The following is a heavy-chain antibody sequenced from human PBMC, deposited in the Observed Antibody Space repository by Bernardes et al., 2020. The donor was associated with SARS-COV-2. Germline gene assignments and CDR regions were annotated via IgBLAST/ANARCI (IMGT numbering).Heavy chain of an antibody. J-gene: IGHJ6*02. CDR1: GGSISSYY. V-gene: IGHV4-59*01. Sequence: SETLSLTCTVSGGSISSYYWSWIRQPPGKGLEWIGYIYYSGSTNYNPSLKSRVTISVDTSKNQFSLKLSSVTAADTAVYYCAREGWAVAGMGPGDYYYYGMDVWGQGTTVTVSS. D-gene: IGHD6-19*01. CDR3: AREGWAVAGMGPGDYYYYGMDV. CDR2: IYYSGST.